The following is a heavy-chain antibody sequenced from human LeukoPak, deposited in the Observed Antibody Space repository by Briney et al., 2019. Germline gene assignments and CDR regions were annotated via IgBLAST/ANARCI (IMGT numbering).Heavy chain of an antibody. D-gene: IGHD3-10*01. CDR1: GFTFSNYW. Sequence: GGSLRLSCAASGFTFSNYWMHWVRQVPGKGLVWVSHINSDGRIINYADSVKGRFTISRDNAKNTLYLQMNSLRVEDTAVYYCARGRGWYFDLWGRGTLVTVSS. J-gene: IGHJ2*01. V-gene: IGHV3-74*01. CDR2: INSDGRII. CDR3: ARGRGWYFDL.